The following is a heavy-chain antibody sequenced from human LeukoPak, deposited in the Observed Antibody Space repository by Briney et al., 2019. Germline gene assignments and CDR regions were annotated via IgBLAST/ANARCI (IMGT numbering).Heavy chain of an antibody. J-gene: IGHJ4*02. Sequence: GASVKVSCKASGYTFTGYYMHWVRQAPGQGLEWMGRINPNSGGTNYAQKFQGRVTMTRDTSISTAYMELSRLRSDDTAVYYCARDVVGATLLDYWGQGTLVTVSS. D-gene: IGHD1-26*01. CDR2: INPNSGGT. CDR3: ARDVVGATLLDY. CDR1: GYTFTGYY. V-gene: IGHV1-2*06.